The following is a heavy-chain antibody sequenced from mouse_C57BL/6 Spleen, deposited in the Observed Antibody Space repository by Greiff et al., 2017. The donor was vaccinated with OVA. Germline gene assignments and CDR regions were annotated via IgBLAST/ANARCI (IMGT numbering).Heavy chain of an antibody. Sequence: DVQLVESGGGLVKPGGSLKLSCAASGFTFSDYGMHWVRQAPEKGLEWVAYISSGSSTIYYADTVKGRFTISRDNAKNTLFLQMTSLRSEDTAMYYCARQDPYYGSSSWFAYWGQGTLVTVSA. CDR1: GFTFSDYG. CDR2: ISSGSSTI. V-gene: IGHV5-17*01. CDR3: ARQDPYYGSSSWFAY. J-gene: IGHJ3*01. D-gene: IGHD1-1*01.